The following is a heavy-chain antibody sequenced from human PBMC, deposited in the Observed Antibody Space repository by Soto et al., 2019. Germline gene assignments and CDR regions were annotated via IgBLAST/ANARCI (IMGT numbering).Heavy chain of an antibody. Sequence: GGPLILSCVSSGFAFSSSSINWVRHSPAKGLELVSSISSSSRYINYADSVKGRFTISRDNAKNALYLQMNSLRDDDTAVYYCARDPRNTTIFGVLMSSLYLDYWGQGTLVTFSS. D-gene: IGHD3-3*02. CDR3: ARDPRNTTIFGVLMSSLYLDY. CDR2: ISSSSRYI. J-gene: IGHJ4*02. V-gene: IGHV3-21*01. CDR1: GFAFSSSS.